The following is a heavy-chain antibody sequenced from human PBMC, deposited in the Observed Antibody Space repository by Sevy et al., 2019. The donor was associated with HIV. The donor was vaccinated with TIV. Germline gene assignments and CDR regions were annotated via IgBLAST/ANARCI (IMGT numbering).Heavy chain of an antibody. CDR3: ARDKAYGLHDY. CDR1: GYSISSGSY. Sequence: SETLSLTCAVSGYSISSGSYWAWIRRPPGKGLEWIGSINHSGTTFYNPSLTSLKSRVTISVVTSKNQFSLKLSSVTASDTAVYYCARDKAYGLHDYWGQGILVTVSS. V-gene: IGHV4-38-2*02. CDR2: INHSGTT. D-gene: IGHD3-10*01. J-gene: IGHJ4*02.